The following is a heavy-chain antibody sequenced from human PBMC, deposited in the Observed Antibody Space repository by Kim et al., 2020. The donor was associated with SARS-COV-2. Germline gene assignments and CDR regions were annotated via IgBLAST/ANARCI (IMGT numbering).Heavy chain of an antibody. V-gene: IGHV1-69*13. CDR1: GGTFSSYA. Sequence: SVKVSCKASGGTFSSYAISWVRQAPGQGLEWMGGIIPIFGTANYAQKFQGRVTIAADESTSTAYMELSSLRSEDTAVYYCARALGSSSWTRDPYYYYGMDVWGQGTTVTVSS. CDR3: ARALGSSSWTRDPYYYYGMDV. D-gene: IGHD6-13*01. CDR2: IIPIFGTA. J-gene: IGHJ6*02.